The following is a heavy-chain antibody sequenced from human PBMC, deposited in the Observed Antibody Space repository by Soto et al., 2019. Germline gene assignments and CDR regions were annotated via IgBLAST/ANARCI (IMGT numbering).Heavy chain of an antibody. D-gene: IGHD3-22*01. CDR2: INPSGGST. CDR3: ARNLLYYDSSGYYFSSRSGVDY. J-gene: IGHJ4*02. V-gene: IGHV1-46*01. CDR1: GYTFTSYY. Sequence: QVQLVQSGAEVKKPGASVKVSCKASGYTFTSYYIHWVRQAPGQGLEWMGIINPSGGSTNYAQEFQXXXTMTRDTSTAXXYXEXXSLRYEDTAVYYCARNLLYYDSSGYYFSSRSGVDYWGQGTLVTVSS.